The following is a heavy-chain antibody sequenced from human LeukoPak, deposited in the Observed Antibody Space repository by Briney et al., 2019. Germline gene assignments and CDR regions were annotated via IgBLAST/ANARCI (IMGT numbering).Heavy chain of an antibody. V-gene: IGHV3-21*01. J-gene: IGHJ4*02. CDR3: ARELAAAGTGTGDY. CDR1: GFTFSSYS. D-gene: IGHD6-13*01. CDR2: ISSSSSYI. Sequence: GGSQRLSCAASGFTFSSYSMNWVRQAPGKGLEWVSSISSSSSYIYYADSVKGRFTISRDNAKNSLYLQMNSLRAEDTAVYYCARELAAAGTGTGDYWGQGTLVTVSS.